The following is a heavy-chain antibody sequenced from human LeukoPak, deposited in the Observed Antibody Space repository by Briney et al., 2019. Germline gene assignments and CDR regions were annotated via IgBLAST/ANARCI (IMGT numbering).Heavy chain of an antibody. J-gene: IGHJ4*02. V-gene: IGHV4-39*02. Sequence: SETLSLTCTVSGGSIGSSDYYWGWIRQPPGKGLEWIGSIYYSGNTYYNPSLKSRVTISLDTSKNQFSLRLTSVTAADTAVYYCARDPVGGSTIFDYWGQGTLVTVSS. CDR3: ARDPVGGSTIFDY. D-gene: IGHD1-26*01. CDR1: GGSIGSSDYY. CDR2: IYYSGNT.